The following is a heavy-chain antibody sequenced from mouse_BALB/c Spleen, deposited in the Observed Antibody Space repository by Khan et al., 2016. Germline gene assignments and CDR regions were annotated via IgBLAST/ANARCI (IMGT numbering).Heavy chain of an antibody. J-gene: IGHJ4*01. CDR2: INTYTGEP. D-gene: IGHD2-1*01. CDR1: GYTFTNYG. V-gene: IGHV9-3-1*01. CDR3: ARRYGNYYAMDY. Sequence: QIQLVQSGPELKKPGETVKISCKASGYTFTNYGMNWVKQAPGKGLKWMGWINTYTGEPTYADDFKGRFAFSLETSASTAYLQINNLQNEDTATYCCARRYGNYYAMDYWGQGTSVTVSS.